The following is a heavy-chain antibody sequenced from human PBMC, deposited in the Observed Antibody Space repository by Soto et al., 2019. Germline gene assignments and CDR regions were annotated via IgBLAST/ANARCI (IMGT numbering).Heavy chain of an antibody. CDR3: ARRRTGTYGGKWFDP. Sequence: SETLSLTCIVSGGSVDSASYYWGWIRQPPGKGLQWIGYISYSGTANYNPSLKSRVTMSLDTSRNQISLELKSVTAADTAVYYCARRRTGTYGGKWFDPWGQGTLVTVSS. J-gene: IGHJ5*02. CDR2: ISYSGTA. D-gene: IGHD1-26*01. CDR1: GGSVDSASYY. V-gene: IGHV4-61*01.